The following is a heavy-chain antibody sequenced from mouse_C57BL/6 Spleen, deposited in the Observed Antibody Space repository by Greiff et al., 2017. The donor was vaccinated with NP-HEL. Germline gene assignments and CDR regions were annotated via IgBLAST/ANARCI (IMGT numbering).Heavy chain of an antibody. CDR3: ARNGLSGLGFFDY. D-gene: IGHD3-1*01. Sequence: EVKLVESGGDLVKPGGSLKLSCAASGFTFSSYGMSWVRQTPDKRLEWVATISSGGSYTYYPDSVKGRFTISRDNAKNTLYLQMSSLKSEDTAMYYCARNGLSGLGFFDYWGQGTTLTVSS. CDR2: ISSGGSYT. V-gene: IGHV5-6*01. J-gene: IGHJ2*01. CDR1: GFTFSSYG.